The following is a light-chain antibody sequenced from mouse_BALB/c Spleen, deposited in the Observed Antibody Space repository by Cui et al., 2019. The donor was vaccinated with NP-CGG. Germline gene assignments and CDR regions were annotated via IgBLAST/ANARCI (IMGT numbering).Light chain of an antibody. Sequence: AVVTQESALTTSPGETVTLTCRSSTGAVTTSNYANWVQEKPDHLFTGLIGGTNNRPPGVPARFSGSLIGDKVALTITGAQTEDEAIYFCALWYSNHWVFGGGTKLTVL. CDR2: GTN. CDR3: ALWYSNHWV. CDR1: TGAVTTSNY. V-gene: IGLV1*01. J-gene: IGLJ1*01.